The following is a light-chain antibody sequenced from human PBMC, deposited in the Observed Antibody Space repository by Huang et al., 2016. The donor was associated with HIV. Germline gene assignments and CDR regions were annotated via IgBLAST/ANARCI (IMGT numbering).Light chain of an antibody. CDR2: RAT. J-gene: IGKJ2*01. CDR1: QTISTS. V-gene: IGKV1-5*03. CDR3: QQYNDYSVT. Sequence: DIQMTQFPSTLSASLGDRVTITCRATQTISTSLAWYQQKPGKAPKLLVYRATSLESGVPPRFSGSGSGTEFTLTISNLQPDDFGTYYCQQYNDYSVTFGQGTKLEI.